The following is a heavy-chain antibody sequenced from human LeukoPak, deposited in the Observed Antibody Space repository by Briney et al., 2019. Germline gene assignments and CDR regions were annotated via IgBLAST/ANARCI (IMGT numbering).Heavy chain of an antibody. V-gene: IGHV1-2*02. D-gene: IGHD2-15*01. CDR3: ARDQCSGGGCYQFDY. CDR1: GYTFTGYY. CDR2: INPNSGGT. J-gene: IGHJ4*02. Sequence: ASVKVSCKASGYTFTGYYMHWVRQAPGQGLEWMGWINPNSGGTNYAQKFQGRVTMTRDTSISTAYMELSRLRSDDTAVYYCARDQCSGGGCYQFDYWGQGTLVTVSS.